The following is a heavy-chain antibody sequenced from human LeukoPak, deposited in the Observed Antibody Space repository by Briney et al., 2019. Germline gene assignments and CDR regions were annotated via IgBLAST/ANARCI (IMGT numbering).Heavy chain of an antibody. CDR1: GYTFTGYY. CDR2: INPNSGGT. CDR3: APAGIVGATGFDP. V-gene: IGHV1-2*02. J-gene: IGHJ5*02. D-gene: IGHD1-26*01. Sequence: ASVKVSCKASGYTFTGYYMHWVRQAPGQGLEWMGWINPNSGGTSYAQKFQGRVTMTRDTSISTAYMELSRLRSDDTAVYYCAPAGIVGATGFDPWGQGTLVTVSS.